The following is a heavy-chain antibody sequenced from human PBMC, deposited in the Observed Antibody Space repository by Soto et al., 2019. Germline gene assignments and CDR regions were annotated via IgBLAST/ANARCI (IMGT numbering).Heavy chain of an antibody. CDR2: IFYSGSF. Sequence: PSETLSLTCTVSGGSISSGTSYWSWIRQRPGKGLEWIGYIFYSGSFYYTPSLRGRVMILADTSKNQFTLRLSSVTAADTAVYYCARHRQGDYGDYNFDYWGQGTLVTVSS. D-gene: IGHD4-17*01. CDR1: GGSISSGTSY. J-gene: IGHJ4*02. V-gene: IGHV4-31*03. CDR3: ARHRQGDYGDYNFDY.